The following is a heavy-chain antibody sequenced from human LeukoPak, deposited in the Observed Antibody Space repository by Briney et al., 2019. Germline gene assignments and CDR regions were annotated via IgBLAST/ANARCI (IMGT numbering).Heavy chain of an antibody. CDR1: GGSISSSGYY. CDR2: IYYSGST. V-gene: IGHV4-39*07. CDR3: ARVEYYGSGSYSLDY. Sequence: SETLSLTCTVSGGSISSSGYYWGWIRPPPGKGLEWIGSIYYSGSTYYNPSLKSRVTISVDTSKNQFSLKLSSVTAADTAVYYCARVEYYGSGSYSLDYWGQGTLVTVSS. J-gene: IGHJ4*02. D-gene: IGHD3-10*01.